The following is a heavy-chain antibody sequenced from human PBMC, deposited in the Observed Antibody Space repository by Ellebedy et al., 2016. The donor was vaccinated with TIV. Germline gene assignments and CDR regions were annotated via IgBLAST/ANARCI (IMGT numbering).Heavy chain of an antibody. Sequence: MPSETLSLTCTVSGGSISSSTYYRVWIRQPPGKGLEWIGSIYYSGTTYYNPSLKSRVTISVDTSKSQFSLKLSSVTAADTAVYYCARRSSGSARFDFWGQGTLATVSS. CDR3: ARRSSGSARFDF. V-gene: IGHV4-39*01. J-gene: IGHJ4*02. CDR2: IYYSGTT. CDR1: GGSISSSTYY. D-gene: IGHD1-26*01.